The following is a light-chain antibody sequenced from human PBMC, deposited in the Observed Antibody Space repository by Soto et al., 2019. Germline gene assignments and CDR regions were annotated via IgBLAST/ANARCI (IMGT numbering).Light chain of an antibody. CDR1: QSVSSN. J-gene: IGKJ1*01. CDR2: GAS. CDR3: QQDNNWPRT. Sequence: EIVMTQSPATLSVSPGERATLSCGASQSVSSNLAWYQQKPGQAPRLLIYGASTRATGIPARFSGSGSGTEFTLTISSLQSEDFAVYYCQQDNNWPRTFGQGTKV. V-gene: IGKV3-15*01.